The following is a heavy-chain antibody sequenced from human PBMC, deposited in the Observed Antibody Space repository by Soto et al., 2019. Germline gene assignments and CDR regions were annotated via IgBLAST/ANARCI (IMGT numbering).Heavy chain of an antibody. V-gene: IGHV3-23*01. Sequence: EVQLLESGGGLVQPGGSLRLSCAASGFTFSSYAMSWVRQAPGKGLEWVSAISGSGGSTYYADSEKGRFTISRDNSKNTLYLQMNSLRAEDTAVYYCAKAPTNYGSGSYYYYWGQGTLVNVSS. CDR2: ISGSGGST. CDR1: GFTFSSYA. CDR3: AKAPTNYGSGSYYYY. D-gene: IGHD3-10*01. J-gene: IGHJ4*02.